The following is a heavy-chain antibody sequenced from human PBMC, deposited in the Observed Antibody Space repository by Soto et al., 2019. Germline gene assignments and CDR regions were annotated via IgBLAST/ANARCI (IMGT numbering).Heavy chain of an antibody. V-gene: IGHV1-69*01. D-gene: IGHD4-17*01. Sequence: VQLMQSGAEVKQPGSSVKVSCKASGGTFSSHSINWVRQAPGQGLEWMGGIITLLGTANYAQNFQGRVTTTADQSRSTAYMELNSLRSDDTAVYYWAREVGYGDFSAALLDWGQGTLVTVSS. CDR3: AREVGYGDFSAALLD. CDR1: GGTFSSHS. J-gene: IGHJ4*02. CDR2: IITLLGTA.